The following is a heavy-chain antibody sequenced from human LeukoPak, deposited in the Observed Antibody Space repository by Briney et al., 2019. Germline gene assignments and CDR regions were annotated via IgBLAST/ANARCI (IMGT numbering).Heavy chain of an antibody. V-gene: IGHV1-18*01. CDR2: ISAYNGYT. Sequence: ASVKVSCKASGYTFTSYDINWVRQATGQGLEWMGWISAYNGYTNYAQKLQVRVTMTTDTSTSTAYMELRSLTSDDTAVYYCARDKAVTTELTQYFQHWGQGTLVTVSS. CDR1: GYTFTSYD. D-gene: IGHD4-11*01. CDR3: ARDKAVTTELTQYFQH. J-gene: IGHJ1*01.